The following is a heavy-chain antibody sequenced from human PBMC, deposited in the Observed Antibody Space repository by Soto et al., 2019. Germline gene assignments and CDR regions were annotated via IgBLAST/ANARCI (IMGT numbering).Heavy chain of an antibody. J-gene: IGHJ6*03. CDR1: GFTFSSYG. D-gene: IGHD3-10*01. Sequence: QVQLVESGGGVVQPGRSLRLSCAASGFTFSSYGMHWVRQAPGKGLEWVAVIWYDGSNKYYADSVKGRFTISRDNSKNTLYLQMNSLRAEDTAVYYCARNIIAGKGLDYMDVWGKGTTVTVSS. CDR3: ARNIIAGKGLDYMDV. CDR2: IWYDGSNK. V-gene: IGHV3-33*01.